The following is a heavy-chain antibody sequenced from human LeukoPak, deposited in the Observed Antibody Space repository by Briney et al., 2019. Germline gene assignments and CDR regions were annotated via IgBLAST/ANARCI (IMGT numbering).Heavy chain of an antibody. V-gene: IGHV3-23*01. J-gene: IGHJ4*02. Sequence: GGSLRLSCAASGFTFSSYAMSWVRQAPGKGLEWVSAISGSGGSTYYADSVKGRFTISRGNSKNTLYLQMNSLRAEDTAVYYCAKDRTRITMVRGSVGFDYWGQGTLVTVSS. CDR2: ISGSGGST. D-gene: IGHD3-10*01. CDR3: AKDRTRITMVRGSVGFDY. CDR1: GFTFSSYA.